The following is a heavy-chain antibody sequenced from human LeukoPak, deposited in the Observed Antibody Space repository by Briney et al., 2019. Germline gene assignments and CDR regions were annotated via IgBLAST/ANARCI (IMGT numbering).Heavy chain of an antibody. CDR2: IWYDGSNK. D-gene: IGHD2-2*01. J-gene: IGHJ4*02. Sequence: GGSLRLSCAASGFTFSSYGMHWVRQAPGKGLEWVAVIWYDGSNKYYADSVKGRFTISRDNSKNTLYLQMNSLRVEDTAVYYCARETFDCSSTSCYLGFDYWGQGTLVTVSS. V-gene: IGHV3-33*01. CDR3: ARETFDCSSTSCYLGFDY. CDR1: GFTFSSYG.